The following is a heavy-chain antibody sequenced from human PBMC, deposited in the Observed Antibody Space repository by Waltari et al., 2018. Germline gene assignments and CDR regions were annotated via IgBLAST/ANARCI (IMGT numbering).Heavy chain of an antibody. CDR3: ARDLRLTGDLDWYFDL. J-gene: IGHJ2*01. Sequence: QVQLQQWGAGLLKPSETLSLTCTVSGGSISSYYWSWIRQPPGKGLEWIGYIYYSGSTNYNPSLKSRVTISVDTSKNQFSLKLSSVTAADTAVYYCARDLRLTGDLDWYFDLWGRGTLVTVSS. V-gene: IGHV4-59*01. D-gene: IGHD7-27*01. CDR1: GGSISSYY. CDR2: IYYSGST.